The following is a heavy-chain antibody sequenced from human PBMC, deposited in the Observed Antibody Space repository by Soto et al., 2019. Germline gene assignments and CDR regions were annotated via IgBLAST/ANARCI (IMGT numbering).Heavy chain of an antibody. J-gene: IGHJ4*02. V-gene: IGHV3-23*01. Sequence: GGSLILSYASSGCSLFTYAMNFVGQAPGKGLEWVSGLSGSGTSTYYADSVKGRFTISRDNSRDTLFLQMNSLTADDTAVYYCAKATTNGGWFNPFDSWGQGDLVTFSS. CDR2: LSGSGTST. CDR3: AKATTNGGWFNPFDS. CDR1: GCSLFTYA. D-gene: IGHD6-19*01.